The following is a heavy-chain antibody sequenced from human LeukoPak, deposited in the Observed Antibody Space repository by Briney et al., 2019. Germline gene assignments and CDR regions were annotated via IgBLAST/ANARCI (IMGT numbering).Heavy chain of an antibody. Sequence: GGSLRLSCAASGFTFSSYGMSWVRQAPGKGLEWVSSISNSGGSTYHADSVKGRFTISRDNSKSTVYLQVNSLRAEDTALYYCARDDGWIQFNFWGQGTLVTVSS. CDR2: ISNSGGST. V-gene: IGHV3-23*01. D-gene: IGHD5-18*01. CDR3: ARDDGWIQFNF. J-gene: IGHJ4*02. CDR1: GFTFSSYG.